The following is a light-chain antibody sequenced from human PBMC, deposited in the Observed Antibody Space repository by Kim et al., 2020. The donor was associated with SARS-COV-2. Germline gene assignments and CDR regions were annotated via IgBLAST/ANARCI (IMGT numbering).Light chain of an antibody. Sequence: GKTVTISCTRSSGGIASNYVQWYQQRPGSAPTIVIYEDNERPSGVPDRFSDSIDSSSDSASLTISGLKTEDEADYYCQSYDRTNVVFGGGTQLTVL. J-gene: IGLJ3*02. CDR3: QSYDRTNVV. V-gene: IGLV6-57*03. CDR1: SGGIASNY. CDR2: EDN.